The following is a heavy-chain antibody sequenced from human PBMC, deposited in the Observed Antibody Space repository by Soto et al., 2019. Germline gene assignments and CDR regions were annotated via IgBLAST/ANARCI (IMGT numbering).Heavy chain of an antibody. CDR1: GDSISSYY. D-gene: IGHD2-21*02. CDR3: AREGALLFGGNSDYYSSMDV. J-gene: IGHJ6*02. V-gene: IGHV4-59*12. CDR2: IYYSRRT. Sequence: PSETLSLTCTVSGDSISSYYWTWIRQPPGKGLEWIGYIYYSRRTNYNSSHKSRVTISEDTSKNQFSLKLSSVTAADTAFYYCAREGALLFGGNSDYYSSMDVWGQGTTVTV.